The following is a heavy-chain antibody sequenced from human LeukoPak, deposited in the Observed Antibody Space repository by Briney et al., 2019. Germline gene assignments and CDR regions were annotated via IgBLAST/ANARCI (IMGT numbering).Heavy chain of an antibody. Sequence: SETLSLTCAVYGGSFSNYYWSWIRQPPGKGLEWIGESNHSGSTNYNPPLKSRVTISVDTSKNQFSLKLSSVTAADTAAYYCARHRGGYWGQGTLVTVSS. CDR3: ARHRGGY. CDR1: GGSFSNYY. D-gene: IGHD2-15*01. CDR2: SNHSGST. V-gene: IGHV4-34*01. J-gene: IGHJ4*02.